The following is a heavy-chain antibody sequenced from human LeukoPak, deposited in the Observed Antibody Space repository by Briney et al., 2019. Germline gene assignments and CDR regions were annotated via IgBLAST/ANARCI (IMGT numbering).Heavy chain of an antibody. Sequence: GGSLRLSCAASGFTVSRNYMSWVRQAPAKGLEWVSVIYRGGSTYYADSVKGRFTISRDSSKNTLYLQMNSLRVEDTAVYYCARDRPDAFDIWGQGTMVTVSS. CDR3: ARDRPDAFDI. V-gene: IGHV3-53*01. CDR2: IYRGGST. J-gene: IGHJ3*02. CDR1: GFTVSRNY.